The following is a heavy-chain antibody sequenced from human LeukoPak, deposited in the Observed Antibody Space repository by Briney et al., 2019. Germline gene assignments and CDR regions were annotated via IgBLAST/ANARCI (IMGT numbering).Heavy chain of an antibody. CDR1: GFTFSTYA. Sequence: GGSLRLSCAASGFTFSTYAMTWVRQAPGKGLEWVSGISTSGDRTYYADSVKGRFTISRDSSKNTLYLQMNSLRAEDTAEYYCARSAVGTSCCTAVDYWGQGTLVTVSS. V-gene: IGHV3-23*01. CDR2: ISTSGDRT. D-gene: IGHD1-26*01. CDR3: ARSAVGTSCCTAVDY. J-gene: IGHJ4*02.